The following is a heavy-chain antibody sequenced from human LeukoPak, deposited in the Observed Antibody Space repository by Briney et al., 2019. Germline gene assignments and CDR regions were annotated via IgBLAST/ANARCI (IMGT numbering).Heavy chain of an antibody. CDR2: IYYDGST. J-gene: IGHJ4*02. V-gene: IGHV4-39*01. CDR3: ARTINYYDSSGYYY. D-gene: IGHD3-22*01. Sequence: NASETLSLTCAVSGGSISSSSYCWGWIRQPPGKGLEWIGNIYYDGSTHYNPSLKSRVTISVDTSKNQFSLKLSSVTAADTAVYYCARTINYYDSSGYYYWGQGTLVTVSS. CDR1: GGSISSSSYC.